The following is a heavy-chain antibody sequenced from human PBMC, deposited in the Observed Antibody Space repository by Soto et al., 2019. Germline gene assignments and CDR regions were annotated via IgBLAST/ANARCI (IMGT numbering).Heavy chain of an antibody. J-gene: IGHJ6*02. D-gene: IGHD2-2*02. CDR3: ARQDVVVPAAIYGMDV. CDR1: GYSFTSYW. CDR2: IDPSDSYT. Sequence: LGESLKISCKGSGYSFTSYWISWVRQMPGKGLEWMGRIDPSDSYTNYSPSFQGHVTISADKSISTAYLQWSSLKASDTAMYYCARQDVVVPAAIYGMDVWGQGTTVTVSS. V-gene: IGHV5-10-1*01.